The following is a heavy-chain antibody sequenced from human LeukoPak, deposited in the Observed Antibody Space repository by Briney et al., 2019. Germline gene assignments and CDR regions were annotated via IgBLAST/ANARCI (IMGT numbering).Heavy chain of an antibody. Sequence: PSETLSLTCTVSGGSISSYYWSWIRQPPGKGLEWIGYIYYSGSTNYNPSLKSRVTISVDTSKNQFSLKLSSVTAADTAVYYCARVGVGYYDSSGYYRPDAFDIWGQGTMVTVSS. J-gene: IGHJ3*02. D-gene: IGHD3-22*01. CDR2: IYYSGST. CDR3: ARVGVGYYDSSGYYRPDAFDI. CDR1: GGSISSYY. V-gene: IGHV4-59*01.